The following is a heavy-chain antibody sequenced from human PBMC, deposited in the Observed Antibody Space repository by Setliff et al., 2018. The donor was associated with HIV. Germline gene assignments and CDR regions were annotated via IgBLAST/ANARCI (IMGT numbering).Heavy chain of an antibody. Sequence: GGSLRLSCAASGFTFSSYGMHWVRQAPGKGLEWVAVIWYDGTNKYYADSVKGRFTISRDNFKNTLFLQMNSLRAEDTAVYYCARGQEWLVEVEGDALHIWGQGTMVTVSS. D-gene: IGHD6-19*01. CDR3: ARGQEWLVEVEGDALHI. CDR2: IWYDGTNK. CDR1: GFTFSSYG. J-gene: IGHJ3*02. V-gene: IGHV3-33*01.